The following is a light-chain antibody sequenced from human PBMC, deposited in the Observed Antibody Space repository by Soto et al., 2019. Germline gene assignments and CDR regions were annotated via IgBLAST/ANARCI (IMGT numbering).Light chain of an antibody. CDR2: GAS. CDR3: QQYGSSPGT. CDR1: QSVSSSY. V-gene: IGKV3-20*01. Sequence: EIVLTQSPGTLSLSPGERATLSCRASQSVSSSYLAWYQQKPGQAPRLLIYGASSRATGIPDRFSGSGSGTXXXXXXSRXEPEDFAVYXXQQYGSSPGTLGQGTQVEIK. J-gene: IGKJ1*01.